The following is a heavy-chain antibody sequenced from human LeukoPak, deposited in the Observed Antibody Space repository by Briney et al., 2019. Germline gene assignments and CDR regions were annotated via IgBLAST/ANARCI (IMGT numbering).Heavy chain of an antibody. Sequence: SQTLSLTCAISGDSVSSNSATWNWIRQSPSRGLEWLGRTYYKSKWYNAVSVRSRVTINPDTSKNQFSLQLKPVTPEDTAVYYCTRDKVTMVRGVIYDYYGMDVWGQGTTVIVSS. V-gene: IGHV6-1*01. CDR2: TYYKSKWY. CDR1: GDSVSSNSAT. D-gene: IGHD3-10*01. CDR3: TRDKVTMVRGVIYDYYGMDV. J-gene: IGHJ6*02.